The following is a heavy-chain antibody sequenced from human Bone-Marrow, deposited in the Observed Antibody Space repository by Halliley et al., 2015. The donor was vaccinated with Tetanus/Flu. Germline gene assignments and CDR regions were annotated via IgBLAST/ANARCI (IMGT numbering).Heavy chain of an antibody. D-gene: IGHD3-9*01. CDR2: YSPPTT. Sequence: YSPPTTFYTDSGKGRFTISRDNSRNTVFLQMNNLRPEDSAVYYCARGQRTDYSNYWYFDLWGRGTLVNVSS. V-gene: IGHV3-53*01. CDR3: ARGQRTDYSNYWYFDL. J-gene: IGHJ2*01.